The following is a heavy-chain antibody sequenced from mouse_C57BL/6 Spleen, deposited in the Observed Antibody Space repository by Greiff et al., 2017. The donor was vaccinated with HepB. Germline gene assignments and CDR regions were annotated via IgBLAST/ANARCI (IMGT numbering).Heavy chain of an antibody. CDR1: GYAFTNYL. Sequence: QVQLQQSGAELVGPGTSVKVSCKASGYAFTNYLIEWVKQRPGQGLEWIGVINPGSGGTNYNEKFKGKATLTADKTSSTAYMQLSSLTSEDSAVYFCARERNWDRVFDDWGQGTTLTVSS. CDR2: INPGSGGT. J-gene: IGHJ2*01. V-gene: IGHV1-54*01. CDR3: ARERNWDRVFDD. D-gene: IGHD4-1*01.